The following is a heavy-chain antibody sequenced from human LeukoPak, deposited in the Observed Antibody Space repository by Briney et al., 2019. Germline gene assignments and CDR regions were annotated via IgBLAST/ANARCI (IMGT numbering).Heavy chain of an antibody. CDR2: IYYSGST. CDR1: GGSISSSSYY. V-gene: IGHV4-39*01. D-gene: IGHD3-10*01. Sequence: SETLSLTCTVSGGSISSSSYYWGWIRQPPGKGLEWIGSIYYSGSTYYNPFLKSRVTISVDTSKNQFSLKLSSVTAADTAVYYCARRDYYGSGSSYPFDYWGQGTLVTVSS. CDR3: ARRDYYGSGSSYPFDY. J-gene: IGHJ4*02.